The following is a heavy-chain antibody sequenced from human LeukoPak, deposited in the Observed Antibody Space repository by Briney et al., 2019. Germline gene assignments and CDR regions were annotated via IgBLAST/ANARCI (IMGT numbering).Heavy chain of an antibody. Sequence: SETLSLTCTVSGGSISSYYWSWLRQPPGKGLEWIGYIYTSGSTNYNPSLKSRVTISVDTSKNQFSLKLSSVTAADTAVYYCARHEMTTASPFDYWGQGTLVTVSS. CDR3: ARHEMTTASPFDY. J-gene: IGHJ4*02. CDR2: IYTSGST. D-gene: IGHD4-11*01. CDR1: GGSISSYY. V-gene: IGHV4-4*09.